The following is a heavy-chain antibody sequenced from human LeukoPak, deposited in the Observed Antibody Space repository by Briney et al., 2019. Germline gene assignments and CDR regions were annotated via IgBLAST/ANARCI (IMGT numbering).Heavy chain of an antibody. CDR2: IYYSGST. CDR3: ARDRGDYYGSGSYYYGMDV. CDR1: GGSVSSGSCY. D-gene: IGHD3-10*01. J-gene: IGHJ6*04. Sequence: SETLSLTCTVSGGSVSSGSCYWSWIRQPPGKGLEWIGYIYYSGSTNYNPSLKSRVTISVDTSKNQFSLKLSSVTAADTAVYYCARDRGDYYGSGSYYYGMDVWGKGTTVTVSS. V-gene: IGHV4-61*01.